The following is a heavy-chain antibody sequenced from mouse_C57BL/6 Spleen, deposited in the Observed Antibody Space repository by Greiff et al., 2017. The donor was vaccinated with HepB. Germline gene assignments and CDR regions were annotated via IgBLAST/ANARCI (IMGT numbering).Heavy chain of an antibody. CDR3: ARRSSGYGFAY. CDR2: IYPRDGST. J-gene: IGHJ3*01. D-gene: IGHD3-2*02. V-gene: IGHV1-78*01. CDR1: GYTFTDHT. Sequence: VKLQESDAELVKPGASVKISCKVSGYTFTDHTIHWMKQRPEQGLEWIGSIYPRDGSTKYNAKFKGKATLTADKSSSTAYMQLNSLTSEDSAVYFCARRSSGYGFAYWGQGTLVTVSA.